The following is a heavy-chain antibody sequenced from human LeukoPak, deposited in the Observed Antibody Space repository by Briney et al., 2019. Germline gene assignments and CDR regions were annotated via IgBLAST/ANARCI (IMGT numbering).Heavy chain of an antibody. CDR2: ISYDGSNK. CDR3: AREKEGYCSRTSCYLDYYYYYMGV. V-gene: IGHV3-30*03. Sequence: GGSLRLSCAASGFTFSSYGMHWVRQAPGKGLEWVAVISYDGSNKYYADSVKGRFTISRDNSKNTLYLQMNSLRAEDTAVYYCAREKEGYCSRTSCYLDYYYYYMGVWGKGTTVTIPS. D-gene: IGHD2-2*01. CDR1: GFTFSSYG. J-gene: IGHJ6*03.